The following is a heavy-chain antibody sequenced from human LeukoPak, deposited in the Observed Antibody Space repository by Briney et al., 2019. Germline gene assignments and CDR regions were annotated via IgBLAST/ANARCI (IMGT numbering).Heavy chain of an antibody. D-gene: IGHD3-22*01. CDR2: MNPNSGNT. Sequence: ASVKVSRKASGYTFTSYDINWVRQATGQGLEWMGWMNPNSGNTGYAQKFQGRVTITRNTSISTAYMELSSLRSEDTAVYYCARDGYDSSGYYGYYYYYMDVWGKGTTVTVSS. CDR3: ARDGYDSSGYYGYYYYYMDV. CDR1: GYTFTSYD. V-gene: IGHV1-8*03. J-gene: IGHJ6*03.